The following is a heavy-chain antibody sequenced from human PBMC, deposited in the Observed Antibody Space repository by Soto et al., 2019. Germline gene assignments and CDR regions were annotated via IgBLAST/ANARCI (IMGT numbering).Heavy chain of an antibody. J-gene: IGHJ1*01. D-gene: IGHD3-16*01. CDR3: ATPYYFNH. CDR1: GFMFSAYT. V-gene: IGHV3-21*06. Sequence: GGSLRLSCAASGFMFSAYTMNWVRQAPGKGLEWLSSISDDSSYIDYADSLRGRFTVSRDNARNSLYLQIDGLGVEDTAVYYCATPYYFNHWGPGTLVTVYS. CDR2: ISDDSSYI.